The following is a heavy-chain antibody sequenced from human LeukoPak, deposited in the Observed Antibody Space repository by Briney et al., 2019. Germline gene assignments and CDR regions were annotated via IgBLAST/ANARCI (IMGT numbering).Heavy chain of an antibody. CDR2: INPNSGGT. J-gene: IGHJ4*02. CDR1: GYTFTGYY. V-gene: IGHV1-2*02. D-gene: IGHD6-19*01. Sequence: ASVKVSCKASGYTFTGYYMHWARQAPGQGLEWMGWINPNSGGTNYAQKFQGRVTMTRDTSISTAYMELSRLRSDDTAVYYCARDHRLDEGYFDYWGQGTLVTVS. CDR3: ARDHRLDEGYFDY.